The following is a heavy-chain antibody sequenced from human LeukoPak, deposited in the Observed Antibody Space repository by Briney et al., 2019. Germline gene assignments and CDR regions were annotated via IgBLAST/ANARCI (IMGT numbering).Heavy chain of an antibody. Sequence: ASVKVSCKASGYTFTGYYMHWVRQAPGQGLEWMGWINPNSGGTNYAQKFQGRVTMTRDTSISTAYMELSRLRSDDTAVYYCAREFSYGSSWVAFYIWGQGTMVTVSS. V-gene: IGHV1-2*02. CDR2: INPNSGGT. J-gene: IGHJ3*02. CDR3: AREFSYGSSWVAFYI. CDR1: GYTFTGYY. D-gene: IGHD5-18*01.